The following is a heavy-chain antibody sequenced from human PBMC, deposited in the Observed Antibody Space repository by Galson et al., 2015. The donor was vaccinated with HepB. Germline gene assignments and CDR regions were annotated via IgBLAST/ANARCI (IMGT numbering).Heavy chain of an antibody. V-gene: IGHV3-7*03. CDR2: IKQDGSEK. Sequence: SLRLSCAASGFTFSSYWMSWVRQAPGKGLEWVANIKQDGSEKYYVDSVKGRFTISRDNAKNSLYLQMNSLRAEDTAVYYCARDFSVTMVRGVIGFDYWGQGTLVTVSS. J-gene: IGHJ4*02. D-gene: IGHD3-10*01. CDR1: GFTFSSYW. CDR3: ARDFSVTMVRGVIGFDY.